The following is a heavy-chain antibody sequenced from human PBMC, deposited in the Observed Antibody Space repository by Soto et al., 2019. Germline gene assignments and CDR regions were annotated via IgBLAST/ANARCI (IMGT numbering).Heavy chain of an antibody. CDR1: GFTFSNYG. V-gene: IGHV3-30*18. Sequence: GGSLRLSCAASGFTFSNYGMDWVRQAPGKGLEWVAVISSDGTNKYYADSVRGRFTISRDNSKNTLHLQMNSLRADDTAVYYCAKDRARRVNAFEDWAQGTPVTVSS. CDR3: AKDRARRVNAFED. D-gene: IGHD2-8*01. J-gene: IGHJ4*02. CDR2: ISSDGTNK.